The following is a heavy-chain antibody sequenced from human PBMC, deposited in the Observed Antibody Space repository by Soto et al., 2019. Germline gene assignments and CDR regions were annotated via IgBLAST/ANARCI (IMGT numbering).Heavy chain of an antibody. CDR3: AGGSWYYYAYHYYMDV. V-gene: IGHV4-31*03. CDR2: VYYRGST. Sequence: QVQLQESGPGLVKPSQTLSLTCTVSGDSISSGGYYWSWIRQHPGKGLEWIGYVYYRGSTYYNPYLKSRVSIFGVASQKRFVLKLCSVTAADTAVYYCAGGSWYYYAYHYYMDVWGKGTTVTVS. D-gene: IGHD2-15*01. J-gene: IGHJ6*03. CDR1: GDSISSGGYY.